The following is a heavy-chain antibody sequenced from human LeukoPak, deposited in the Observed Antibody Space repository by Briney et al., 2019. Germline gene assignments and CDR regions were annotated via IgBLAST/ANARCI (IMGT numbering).Heavy chain of an antibody. CDR2: ISTSGAST. J-gene: IGHJ4*02. CDR1: GFTFSDFE. D-gene: IGHD5-18*01. V-gene: IGHV3-48*03. CDR3: ARERGYNYGYSGYYDQ. Sequence: PGGSLRLSCAASGFTFSDFEMNWVRQAPGKGLEWISYISTSGASTYYADSVKGRFTVSRDNAKNPMFLRMDTLRADDTAVYYCARERGYNYGYSGYYDQWGQGILVTVSS.